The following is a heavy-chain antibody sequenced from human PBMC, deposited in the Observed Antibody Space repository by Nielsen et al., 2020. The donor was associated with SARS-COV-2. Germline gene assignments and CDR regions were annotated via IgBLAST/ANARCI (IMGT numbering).Heavy chain of an antibody. D-gene: IGHD6-13*01. CDR2: ISYDGSNK. CDR3: ASETGGYSSSSAFDY. V-gene: IGHV3-30*04. J-gene: IGHJ4*02. Sequence: GESLQISCAASGFTFSSYAMHWVRQAPGKGLEWVAVISYDGSNKYYADSVKGRFTIPRDNSKNTLYLQMNSLRAEDTAVYYCASETGGYSSSSAFDYWGQGALVTVSS. CDR1: GFTFSSYA.